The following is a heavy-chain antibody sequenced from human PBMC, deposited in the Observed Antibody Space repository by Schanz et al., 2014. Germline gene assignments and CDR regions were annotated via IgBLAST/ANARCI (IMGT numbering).Heavy chain of an antibody. D-gene: IGHD3-10*01. CDR3: TSEAHNHDGLRSYSNV. CDR2: IIPILGIA. V-gene: IGHV1-69*04. Sequence: QVQLVQSGAEVKKPGASVKVSCKASGGTFSTYTISWVRQAPGQGLEWMGRIIPILGIANYAQKFQGRVTMTRNTYISTAYMELSSLRSEDTAVYFCTSEAHNHDGLRSYSNVWGQGTLVTVTS. J-gene: IGHJ4*02. CDR1: GGTFSTYT.